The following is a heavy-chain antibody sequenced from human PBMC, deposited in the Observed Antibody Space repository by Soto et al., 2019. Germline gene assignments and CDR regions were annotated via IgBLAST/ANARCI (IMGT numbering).Heavy chain of an antibody. CDR1: GFTFSSYS. CDR3: ARDTSSGWTEYFQH. J-gene: IGHJ1*01. V-gene: IGHV3-48*01. Sequence: GGSLRLSCAASGFTFSSYSMNWVRQAPGKGLEWVSYISSSSSTIYYADSVKGRFTISRDNAKNSLYLQMNSLRAEDTAVYYCARDTSSGWTEYFQHWGQGTLVTVSS. D-gene: IGHD6-19*01. CDR2: ISSSSSTI.